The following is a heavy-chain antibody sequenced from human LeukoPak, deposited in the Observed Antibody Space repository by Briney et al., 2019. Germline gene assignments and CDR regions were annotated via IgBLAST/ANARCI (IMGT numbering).Heavy chain of an antibody. D-gene: IGHD3-22*01. V-gene: IGHV1-2*06. Sequence: GASVKVSCKASGYTFTGYYMHWVRQAPGQGLEWMGRINPNSGGTNYAQKFQGRVTMTRDTSISTAYMELSRLRADDTAVYYCARDKSTYYDLLFSWRQGTLVTVSS. J-gene: IGHJ5*02. CDR3: ARDKSTYYDLLFS. CDR1: GYTFTGYY. CDR2: INPNSGGT.